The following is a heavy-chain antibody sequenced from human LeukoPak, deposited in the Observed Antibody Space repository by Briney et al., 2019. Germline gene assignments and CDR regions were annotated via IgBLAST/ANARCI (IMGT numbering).Heavy chain of an antibody. CDR3: AREASDYDSSGSNWFDP. V-gene: IGHV4-38-2*02. J-gene: IGHJ5*02. Sequence: SETLSLTCTVSGYSISSGYYWGWIRQPPGKGLEWIGYIYYSGSTNYNPSLKSRVTISVDTSKNQFSLKLSSVTAADTAVYYCAREASDYDSSGSNWFDPWGQGTLVTVSS. CDR1: GYSISSGYY. CDR2: IYYSGST. D-gene: IGHD3-22*01.